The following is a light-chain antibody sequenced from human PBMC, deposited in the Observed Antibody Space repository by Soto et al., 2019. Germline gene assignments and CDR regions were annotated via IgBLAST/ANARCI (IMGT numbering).Light chain of an antibody. CDR1: QNINSW. V-gene: IGKV1-5*01. J-gene: IGKJ1*01. CDR2: DAS. Sequence: DIQMTQSPSTLSASVGDRVTITCRASQNINSWLAWYQQKPGKAPNLLIYDASPLESGVPSMFSGSGSGTEFTLTISSLQPEDFATYYCQQFHSFSRTFGQGPKVEVK. CDR3: QQFHSFSRT.